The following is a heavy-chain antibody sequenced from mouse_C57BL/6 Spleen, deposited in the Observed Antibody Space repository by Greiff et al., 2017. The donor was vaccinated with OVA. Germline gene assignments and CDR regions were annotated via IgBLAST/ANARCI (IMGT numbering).Heavy chain of an antibody. D-gene: IGHD2-4*01. CDR1: GYTFTSYW. CDR3: ARRAYDYYWYFDV. V-gene: IGHV1-59*01. CDR2: IDPSDSYT. J-gene: IGHJ1*03. Sequence: QVQLQQPGAELVRPGTSVKLSCKASGYTFTSYWMHWVKQRPGQGLEWIGVIDPSDSYTNYNQKFKGKATLTVDTSSSTAYMQLSSLTSEDSAVYYCARRAYDYYWYFDVWGTGTTVTVSS.